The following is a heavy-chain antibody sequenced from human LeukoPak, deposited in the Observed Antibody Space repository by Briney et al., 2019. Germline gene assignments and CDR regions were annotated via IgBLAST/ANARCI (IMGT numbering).Heavy chain of an antibody. J-gene: IGHJ4*02. V-gene: IGHV3-48*02. CDR1: GFTLSSYN. Sequence: GGSLRLSCAASGFTLSSYNMNWVRQAPGKGVEWISYITTSIDIISYADSVKGRFTISRDNAKNSLYLQMDSLRYEHTAVYYCVRDHNYFGYWGQGSLVTVSA. CDR3: VRDHNYFGY. CDR2: ITTSIDII.